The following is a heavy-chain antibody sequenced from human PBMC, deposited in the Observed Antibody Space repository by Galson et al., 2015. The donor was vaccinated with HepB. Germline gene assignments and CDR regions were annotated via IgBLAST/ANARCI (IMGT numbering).Heavy chain of an antibody. Sequence: SVKVSCKASGYTFTGYYMHWVRQAPGQGLEWMGRINPNSGGTNYAQRFQGRVTMTRDTSISTAYMELSRLRSDDTAVYYCARDRGGEVAENWFDPWGQGTLVTVSS. CDR3: ARDRGGEVAENWFDP. V-gene: IGHV1-2*06. D-gene: IGHD2-15*01. CDR1: GYTFTGYY. J-gene: IGHJ5*02. CDR2: INPNSGGT.